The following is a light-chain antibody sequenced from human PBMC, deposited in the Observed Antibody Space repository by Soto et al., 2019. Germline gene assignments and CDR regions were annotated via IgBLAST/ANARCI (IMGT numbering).Light chain of an antibody. Sequence: QPVLTQSSSASASLGSSVKLTCTLSSGHSSYIIAWHQQQPGKAPRYLMKLEGSGSYNKGSGVPDRFLGSSSGADRYLTISNLQFEDEADYYCETWDSNTWVFGGGTKLTVL. CDR2: LEGSGSY. CDR3: ETWDSNTWV. J-gene: IGLJ3*02. CDR1: SGHSSYI. V-gene: IGLV4-60*02.